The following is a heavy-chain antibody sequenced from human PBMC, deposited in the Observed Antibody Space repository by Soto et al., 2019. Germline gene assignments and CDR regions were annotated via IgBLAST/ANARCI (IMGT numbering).Heavy chain of an antibody. CDR1: GGPFTRYA. CDR2: ITPIAETT. Sequence: QAQLVQSGAEVRKPGSSVRVSCRASGGPFTRYAVSWVRQAPGQGLEWIGGITPIAETTNYAQKFRGRLSITADESTDTAHMELRRLTSDDTAVYFCARGVAPGQTADPYAFDIWGPASRVTVSS. J-gene: IGHJ3*02. D-gene: IGHD3-3*01. CDR3: ARGVAPGQTADPYAFDI. V-gene: IGHV1-69*01.